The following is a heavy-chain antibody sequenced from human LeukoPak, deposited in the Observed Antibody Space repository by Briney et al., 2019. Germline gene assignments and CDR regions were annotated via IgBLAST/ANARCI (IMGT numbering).Heavy chain of an antibody. J-gene: IGHJ3*02. Sequence: SETLSLTCTASGGSISSYYWSWIRQPPGKGLEWIGYIYYSGSTTYNPSLTSRVTISVDTSKNQFSLRLSSVTAADTAVYYCARGRRSSGRHDASDIWGQGTLVTVSS. V-gene: IGHV4-59*01. CDR2: IYYSGST. D-gene: IGHD6-25*01. CDR3: ARGRRSSGRHDASDI. CDR1: GGSISSYY.